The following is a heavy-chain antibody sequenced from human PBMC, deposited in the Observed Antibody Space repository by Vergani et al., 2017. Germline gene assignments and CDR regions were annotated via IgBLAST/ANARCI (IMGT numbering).Heavy chain of an antibody. CDR2: ISGSGGST. Sequence: EVQLLESGGGLVQPGGSLRLSCAASGFTFSSYAMSWVRQAPGKGLELVSAISGSGGSTYYADSVKGRFTISRDNSKNTLYLQMNSLRAEDTAVYYCAKLPPYDFWSGYLSYYYYMDVWGKGTTVTVSS. J-gene: IGHJ6*03. V-gene: IGHV3-23*01. D-gene: IGHD3-3*01. CDR1: GFTFSSYA. CDR3: AKLPPYDFWSGYLSYYYYMDV.